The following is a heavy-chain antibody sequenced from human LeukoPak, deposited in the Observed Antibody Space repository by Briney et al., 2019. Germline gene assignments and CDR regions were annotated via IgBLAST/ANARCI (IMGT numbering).Heavy chain of an antibody. J-gene: IGHJ5*02. CDR2: IYYSGST. D-gene: IGHD1-14*01. CDR1: GGSISSYY. Sequence: SETLSLTCTVSGGSISSYYWSWIRQPPGKGLEWIGYIYYSGSTNYNPSLKSRVTISVDTSKNQFSLKLSSVTATDTAVYYCARLNKPGWFDPWGQGTLVTVSS. V-gene: IGHV4-59*08. CDR3: ARLNKPGWFDP.